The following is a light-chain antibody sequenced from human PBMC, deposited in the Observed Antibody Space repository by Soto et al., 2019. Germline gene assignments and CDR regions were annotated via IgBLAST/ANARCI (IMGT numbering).Light chain of an antibody. CDR3: QSYDSSLVYV. J-gene: IGLJ1*01. Sequence: QSVLTQPPSVSGAPGQRVTISCTGSSSNIGAGYDVHWYQQLPGTAPKLLIYGNSNRPSGVPDRFSGSKSGTSASLAITGLHAEYEADYYCQSYDSSLVYVFGTRTKLTVL. CDR1: SSNIGAGYD. V-gene: IGLV1-40*01. CDR2: GNS.